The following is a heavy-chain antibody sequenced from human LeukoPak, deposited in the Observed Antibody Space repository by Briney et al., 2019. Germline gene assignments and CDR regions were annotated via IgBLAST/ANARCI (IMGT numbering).Heavy chain of an antibody. CDR2: ISYDGSSK. CDR1: GFTFSSYA. V-gene: IGHV3-30-3*01. Sequence: GGSLRLSCAASGFTFSSYAMHWVRQAPGKGLEWVAVISYDGSSKYYADSVKGRFTISRDNSKNTLYLQMNSLRAEDTAVYYCARDGTVVTEYYFDYWGQGTLVTVSS. CDR3: ARDGTVVTEYYFDY. D-gene: IGHD4-23*01. J-gene: IGHJ4*02.